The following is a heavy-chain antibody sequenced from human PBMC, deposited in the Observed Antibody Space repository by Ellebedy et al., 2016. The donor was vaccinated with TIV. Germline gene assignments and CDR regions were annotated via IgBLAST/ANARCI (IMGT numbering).Heavy chain of an antibody. J-gene: IGHJ4*02. D-gene: IGHD3-9*01. CDR2: VYPKNGDT. V-gene: IGHV1-2*02. CDR3: ARGGDILTGYYNY. Sequence: ASVKVSCKTSGYTFTAYHIHWVRQAPGQGLEWMGWVYPKNGDTTYAQKFQGRVTMTRDTSISTAYMELSRLRSDDTAVYYCARGGDILTGYYNYWGQGTLVTVSS. CDR1: GYTFTAYH.